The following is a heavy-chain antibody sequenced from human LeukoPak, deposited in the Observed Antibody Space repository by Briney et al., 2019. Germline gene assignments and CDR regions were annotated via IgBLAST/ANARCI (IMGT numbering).Heavy chain of an antibody. CDR1: GGSFSGYY. CDR2: INHSEST. D-gene: IGHD5-12*01. V-gene: IGHV4-34*01. CDR3: ASHHSGASPSDALDI. J-gene: IGHJ3*02. Sequence: SETLSLTCAVYGGSFSGYYWSWIRQPPGKGLEWIGEINHSESTNYNPSLKSRVTISVDTSKNQFSLKLGSVTAADTAVYYCASHHSGASPSDALDIWGHGTMVTVSS.